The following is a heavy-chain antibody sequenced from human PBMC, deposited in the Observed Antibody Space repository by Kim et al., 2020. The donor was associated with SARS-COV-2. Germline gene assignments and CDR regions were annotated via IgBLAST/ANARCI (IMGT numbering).Heavy chain of an antibody. CDR1: GGSFSGDY. J-gene: IGHJ4*02. Sequence: SETLSLTCTVYGGSFSGDYWSWIRQPPGKGLEWIGEINDSGSTNYNPSLKSRLTISVDTSKKQVSLKLSSVTAADTAVYYCARVSSCYLGCYWGQGTLVTVSS. D-gene: IGHD2-2*01. V-gene: IGHV4-34*01. CDR2: INDSGST. CDR3: ARVSSCYLGCY.